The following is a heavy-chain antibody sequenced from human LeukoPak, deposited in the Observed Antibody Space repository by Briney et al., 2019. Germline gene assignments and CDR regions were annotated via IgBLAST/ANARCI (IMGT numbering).Heavy chain of an antibody. J-gene: IGHJ4*02. CDR3: ARTTSGRLFKFSY. V-gene: IGHV4-59*01. CDR2: VYYTGYT. CDR1: GGSISSYY. D-gene: IGHD5-12*01. Sequence: SETLSLTCTVSGGSISSYYWSWIRQPPGKGLEWIGYVYYTGYTNYNPSLKSRVTISVDTSRNQFSLKLSSVTAADTAMYYCARTTSGRLFKFSYWGQGTLATVSS.